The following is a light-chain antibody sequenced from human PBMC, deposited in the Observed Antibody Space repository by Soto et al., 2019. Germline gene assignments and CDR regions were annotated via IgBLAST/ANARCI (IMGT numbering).Light chain of an antibody. CDR1: QSISGW. CDR2: DAS. V-gene: IGKV1-5*01. CDR3: QHYNSYWYT. Sequence: DIQMTPSPSTLSASVGDRVTITCRASQSISGWLAWYQQKPGKAPKLLIYDASSLESGVPPRFSGSGSGTEFTLTISSLQPDDFATYYCQHYNSYWYTFGQGTKVDIK. J-gene: IGKJ2*01.